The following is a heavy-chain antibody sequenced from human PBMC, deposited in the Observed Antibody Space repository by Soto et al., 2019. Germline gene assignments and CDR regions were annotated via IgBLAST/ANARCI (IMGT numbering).Heavy chain of an antibody. CDR1: GFTFISYG. Sequence: QVQLVESGGGVVQPGRSLRLSCAASGFTFISYGMHWVRWAPGKGLEWVAGISYDGSNKYYAESVKGRFTIPRDNSKNTRYLQMNSLGAEDTAVYYCAKYGRGIAVAGIGPDYWGQGSLVTVS. J-gene: IGHJ4*02. CDR2: ISYDGSNK. V-gene: IGHV3-30*18. D-gene: IGHD6-19*01. CDR3: AKYGRGIAVAGIGPDY.